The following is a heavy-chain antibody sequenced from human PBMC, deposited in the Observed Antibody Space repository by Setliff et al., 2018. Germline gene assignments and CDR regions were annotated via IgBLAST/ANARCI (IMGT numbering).Heavy chain of an antibody. Sequence: PSATLSLTCTVSGGSINNYHWNWIRKPPGKGLEWIGYIFYIGSTNYNPSLKSRVTISVDRSKNQFSLKLSSVTAADTAVYYCARGISFHLEWLLWGQGTLVTV. V-gene: IGHV4-59*01. J-gene: IGHJ4*02. D-gene: IGHD3-3*01. CDR3: ARGISFHLEWLL. CDR2: IFYIGST. CDR1: GGSINNYH.